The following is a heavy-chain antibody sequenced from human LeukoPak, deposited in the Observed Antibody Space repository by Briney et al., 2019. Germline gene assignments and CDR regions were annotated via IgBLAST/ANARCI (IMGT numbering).Heavy chain of an antibody. V-gene: IGHV4-61*02. CDR1: GGSISSGSYY. CDR3: ARAPPNLIAMAIVDAFDI. CDR2: IYTSGST. D-gene: IGHD3-16*02. J-gene: IGHJ3*02. Sequence: SETLSLTCTVSGGSISSGSYYWSWIRQPAGKGLEWIGRIYTSGSTNYSPSLKSRVTISEDTSKNQFSLKLSSVTAADTAVYYCARAPPNLIAMAIVDAFDIWGQGTMVTVSS.